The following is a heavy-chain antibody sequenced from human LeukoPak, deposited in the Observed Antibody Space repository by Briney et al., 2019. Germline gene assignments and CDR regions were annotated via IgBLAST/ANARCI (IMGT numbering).Heavy chain of an antibody. Sequence: GGSLRLSCAASGFTFSSYSMNLVRQAPGKGLEWVSSISSSSSYIYYADSVKGRFTISRDNAKNSLYLQKNSLRAEDTAVYYCARDAAMVKSEAFDIWGQGTMVTVSS. V-gene: IGHV3-21*01. CDR1: GFTFSSYS. CDR2: ISSSSSYI. D-gene: IGHD5-18*01. CDR3: ARDAAMVKSEAFDI. J-gene: IGHJ3*02.